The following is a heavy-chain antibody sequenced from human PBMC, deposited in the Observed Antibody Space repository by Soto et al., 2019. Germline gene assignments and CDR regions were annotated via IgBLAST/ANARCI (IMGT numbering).Heavy chain of an antibody. CDR2: IWYDGSNK. Sequence: QVQLVESGGGVVQPGRSLRLSCAASGFTFSSYGMHWVRQAPGKGLEWVAVIWYDGSNKYYADSVKGRFTISRDNSKNTLYLQMNSLRAEYTAVYYCARDDGDYAPHYGMDVWGQGTTVTVSS. CDR1: GFTFSSYG. CDR3: ARDDGDYAPHYGMDV. V-gene: IGHV3-33*01. D-gene: IGHD4-17*01. J-gene: IGHJ6*02.